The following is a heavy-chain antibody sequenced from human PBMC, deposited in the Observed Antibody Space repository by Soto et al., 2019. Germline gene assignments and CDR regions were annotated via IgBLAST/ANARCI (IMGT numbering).Heavy chain of an antibody. CDR1: GESISSGSYY. V-gene: IGHV4-39*01. CDR3: ARQRTTVVTQAYFDH. Sequence: PSETLSLTFIVSGESISSGSYYWGWIRQPPGKGLEWIGSIYYSGRTYYNPSFKSRVTISIDTSKNQFSLKLSSVTATDTAVYYCARQRTTVVTQAYFDHWGQGALVTVSS. CDR2: IYYSGRT. D-gene: IGHD2-21*02. J-gene: IGHJ4*02.